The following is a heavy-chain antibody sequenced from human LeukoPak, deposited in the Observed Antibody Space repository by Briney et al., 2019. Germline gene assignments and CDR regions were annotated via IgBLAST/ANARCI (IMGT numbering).Heavy chain of an antibody. CDR2: INPSSGRT. Sequence: ASVKVSCKASGYTFIDYYIHWVRQAPGQGLEWMGRINPSSGRTNYAQKFQGRVTMTRDTAISTAYMELSRLRSDDTAVYYCARDDNSGYYSGPWGQGTLVTVSS. J-gene: IGHJ5*02. D-gene: IGHD3-22*01. CDR1: GYTFIDYY. V-gene: IGHV1-2*06. CDR3: ARDDNSGYYSGP.